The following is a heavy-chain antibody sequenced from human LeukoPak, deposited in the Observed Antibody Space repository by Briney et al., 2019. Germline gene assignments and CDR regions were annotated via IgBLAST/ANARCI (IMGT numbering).Heavy chain of an antibody. CDR1: GYTFTGYY. Sequence: ASVKVSCKASGYTFTGYYMHWVRQAPGQGLVWLGWINPNSGGTNYARKFQGRVTMTRDTPISTAYMELSRLRSDDTAVYYCARDYDSSGYLVNWGQGTLVTVSS. D-gene: IGHD3-22*01. CDR2: INPNSGGT. V-gene: IGHV1-2*02. CDR3: ARDYDSSGYLVN. J-gene: IGHJ4*02.